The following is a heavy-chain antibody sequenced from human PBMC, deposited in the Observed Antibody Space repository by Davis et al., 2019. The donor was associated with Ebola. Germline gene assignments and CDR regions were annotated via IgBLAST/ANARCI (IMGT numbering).Heavy chain of an antibody. CDR1: GFTFSSFA. CDR2: ISGSGGNT. CDR3: AKEGYLVATLPFDT. D-gene: IGHD4-23*01. J-gene: IGHJ4*02. Sequence: GGSLRLSCAASGFTFSSFALTWVRQAPGKGLEWVSTISGSGGNTYYADSAKGRFTMSRDNSKNTLYLQMNSLRAEDTAVYYCAKEGYLVATLPFDTWGQGTLVTVSS. V-gene: IGHV3-23*01.